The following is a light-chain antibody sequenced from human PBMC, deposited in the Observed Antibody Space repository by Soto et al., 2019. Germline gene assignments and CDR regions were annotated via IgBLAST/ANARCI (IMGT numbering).Light chain of an antibody. CDR3: HQRSNWPPDT. Sequence: DIVMTQSPDTLSLSPGERASLSCRASQSVHTFLAWYQQKSGQAPRLLIYGASTRATGVPARFSGSGSGTDFTLTISSLEPEDFAVYYCHQRSNWPPDTFGQGTLLEVK. V-gene: IGKV3-11*01. J-gene: IGKJ5*01. CDR1: QSVHTF. CDR2: GAS.